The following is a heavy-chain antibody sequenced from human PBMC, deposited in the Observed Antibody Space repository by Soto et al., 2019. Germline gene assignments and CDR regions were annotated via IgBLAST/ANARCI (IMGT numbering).Heavy chain of an antibody. CDR1: GFIFKMYW. J-gene: IGHJ4*02. Sequence: PGGSLRLSCAASGFIFKMYWMHWVRQSPGKGLVWISRIYNDGTYSDYADSVRGRFTISRDNVNDTLYLQMNNLRAEDSGLYYCTRGPRSISTDTGDYWGQGTQVTVSS. D-gene: IGHD2-21*02. V-gene: IGHV3-74*01. CDR2: IYNDGTYS. CDR3: TRGPRSISTDTGDY.